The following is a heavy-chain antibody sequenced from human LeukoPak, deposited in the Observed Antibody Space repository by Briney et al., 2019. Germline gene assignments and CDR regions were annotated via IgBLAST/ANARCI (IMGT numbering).Heavy chain of an antibody. CDR1: GFTFSSYS. CDR2: ISSSSSYI. D-gene: IGHD6-19*01. J-gene: IGHJ6*03. Sequence: GGSLRLSCAASGFTFSSYSMSWVRQAPGKGLEWVSSISSSSSYIYYADSVKGRFTISRDNAENSLYLQMNSLRDEDTAVYYCARDPYSGGYGAYYYYYMDVWGKGTTVTVSS. V-gene: IGHV3-21*01. CDR3: ARDPYSGGYGAYYYYYMDV.